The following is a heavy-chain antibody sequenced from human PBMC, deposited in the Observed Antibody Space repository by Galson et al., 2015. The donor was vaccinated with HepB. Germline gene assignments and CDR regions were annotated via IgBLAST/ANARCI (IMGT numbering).Heavy chain of an antibody. CDR1: GFTFSTAW. D-gene: IGHD1-26*01. J-gene: IGHJ3*01. CDR2: IKSTSDGGTT. V-gene: IGHV3-15*01. CDR3: FCLGESSKSTDAFDL. Sequence: SLRLSCAASGFTFSTAWMNWVRQAPGKGLEWAGRIKSTSDGGTTHYAAPVKGRFTISRDDSKNMLYLQMNSLKSEDTAVYYCFCLGESSKSTDAFDLWGQGTMVIVSS.